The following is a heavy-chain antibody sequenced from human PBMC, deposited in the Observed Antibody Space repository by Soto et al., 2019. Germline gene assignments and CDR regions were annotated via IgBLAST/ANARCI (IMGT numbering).Heavy chain of an antibody. V-gene: IGHV4-59*08. CDR2: IYYSGST. CDR3: ARQHGYYSWDTSYYYMDV. CDR1: GGSISSYY. D-gene: IGHD4-17*01. Sequence: PSETLSLTCTVSGGSISSYYWSWIRQPPGKGLEWIGYIYYSGSTNYNPSLKSRVTISVDTSKNQFSLKLSSVTAADTAVYYCARQHGYYSWDTSYYYMDVWGKGTTVTVS. J-gene: IGHJ6*03.